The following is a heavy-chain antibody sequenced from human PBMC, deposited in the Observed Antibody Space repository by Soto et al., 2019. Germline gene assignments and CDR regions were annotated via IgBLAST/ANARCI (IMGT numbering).Heavy chain of an antibody. J-gene: IGHJ4*02. Sequence: GGSLRLSCAASGFTFSSYAMHWVRQAPGKGLEWVAVISYDGSNKYYADSVKGRFTISRDNSKNTLYLQMNSLRAEDTAVYYCAREGIGVAGPILYYFDYWGQGTLVTVSS. D-gene: IGHD6-19*01. CDR3: AREGIGVAGPILYYFDY. CDR1: GFTFSSYA. CDR2: ISYDGSNK. V-gene: IGHV3-30-3*01.